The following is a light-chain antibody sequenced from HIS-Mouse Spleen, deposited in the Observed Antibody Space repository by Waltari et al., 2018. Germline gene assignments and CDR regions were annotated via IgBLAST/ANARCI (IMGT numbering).Light chain of an antibody. CDR1: SLRSYY. Sequence: SSELTQDPAVSVALGQTVRITCQGDSLRSYYASWYQQKPGQAPVLVIYGKNNRPSGIPDWCSGSSSGNTASLTITGAQAEDEADYYCNSRDSSGNHLVFGGGTKLTVL. CDR2: GKN. J-gene: IGLJ3*02. V-gene: IGLV3-19*01. CDR3: NSRDSSGNHLV.